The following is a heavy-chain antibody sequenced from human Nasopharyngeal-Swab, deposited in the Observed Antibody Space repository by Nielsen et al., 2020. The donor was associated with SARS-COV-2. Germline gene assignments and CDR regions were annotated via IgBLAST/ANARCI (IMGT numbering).Heavy chain of an antibody. J-gene: IGHJ4*02. D-gene: IGHD5-18*01. CDR1: GFSVSYNY. CDR3: TKRSGDIYGYPANYFDC. Sequence: GGSLRLSCEVSGFSVSYNYMSWVRQAPGKGLEWVAVIYSRGETHYTDSVKGRFTISRDNSKNTLYLQMNSLRAEDTAVYYCTKRSGDIYGYPANYFDCWGQGTLVTVSS. V-gene: IGHV3-53*01. CDR2: IYSRGET.